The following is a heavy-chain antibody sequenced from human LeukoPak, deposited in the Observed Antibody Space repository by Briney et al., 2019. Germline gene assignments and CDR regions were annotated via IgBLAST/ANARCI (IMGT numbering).Heavy chain of an antibody. V-gene: IGHV2-70*11. Sequence: SGPALVKPTQTLTLTCTFSGFSLSTSGMCVSWIRQPPGKALEWLARIDWDDDKYYSTSLKTRLTISKDTSKNQVVLTMTNMDPVDTATYYCARVEMATITGAFDIWGQGTMVTVSS. D-gene: IGHD5-24*01. CDR1: GFSLSTSGMC. CDR2: IDWDDDK. J-gene: IGHJ3*02. CDR3: ARVEMATITGAFDI.